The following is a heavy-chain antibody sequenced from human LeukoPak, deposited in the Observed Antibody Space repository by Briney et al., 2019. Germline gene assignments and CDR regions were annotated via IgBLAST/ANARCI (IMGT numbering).Heavy chain of an antibody. D-gene: IGHD2-2*01. CDR3: ARDLSGIVVVPAAMNY. V-gene: IGHV3-30-3*01. CDR2: ISYDGSNK. Sequence: GRSLRLSCAASGFTFSSYAMHWVRQAPGKGLEWVAVISYDGSNKCYADSVKGRFTISRDNSKNTLYLQMNSLRAEDTAVYYCARDLSGIVVVPAAMNYWGQGTLVTVSS. J-gene: IGHJ4*02. CDR1: GFTFSSYA.